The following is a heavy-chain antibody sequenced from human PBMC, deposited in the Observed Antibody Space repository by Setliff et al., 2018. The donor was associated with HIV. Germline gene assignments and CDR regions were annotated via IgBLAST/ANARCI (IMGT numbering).Heavy chain of an antibody. J-gene: IGHJ6*03. D-gene: IGHD2-15*01. Sequence: ASVKVSCKASGYTFTSYTMNWVRQAPGQGLEWMGWINTNTGNPTYAPGFTGRFVFSLDTSVSTAYLQMNSLRAEDSAVYYCASTSLPCSGGSCSLFYYYYYMDVWGKGTTVTVSS. CDR3: ASTSLPCSGGSCSLFYYYYYMDV. CDR2: INTNTGNP. CDR1: GYTFTSYT. V-gene: IGHV7-4-1*02.